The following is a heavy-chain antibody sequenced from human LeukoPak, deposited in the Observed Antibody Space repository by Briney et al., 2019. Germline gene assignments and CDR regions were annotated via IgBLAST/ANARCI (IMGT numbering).Heavy chain of an antibody. J-gene: IGHJ3*02. Sequence: SETLSLTCTVSGGSVSDYYWSWIRQSPGKGLEWIGYIYYTGTSYNPSLKSRVTISADTSKNQFSLNLSSVTAADTAVYYCARDLNAFDIWGQGTMVTVSS. V-gene: IGHV4-59*02. CDR1: GGSVSDYY. D-gene: IGHD3-9*01. CDR3: ARDLNAFDI. CDR2: IYYTGT.